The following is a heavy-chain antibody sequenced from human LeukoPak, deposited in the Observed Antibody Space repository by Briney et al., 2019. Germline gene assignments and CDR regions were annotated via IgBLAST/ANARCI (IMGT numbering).Heavy chain of an antibody. Sequence: GGSLRLSCAASGFTFSNYAMSWVRQAPGKGLEWVSGINGNGGSTYNADSVKGRFTISRDNSKNTLYLQMNSLRAEDTAVYYCARSPRGYSFYFDYWGQGTLVTVSS. CDR3: ARSPRGYSFYFDY. V-gene: IGHV3-23*01. D-gene: IGHD3-22*01. J-gene: IGHJ4*02. CDR2: INGNGGST. CDR1: GFTFSNYA.